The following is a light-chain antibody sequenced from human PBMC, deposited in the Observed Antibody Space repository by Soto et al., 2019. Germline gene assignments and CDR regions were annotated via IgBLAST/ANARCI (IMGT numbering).Light chain of an antibody. V-gene: IGKV1-8*01. CDR1: QGISSY. J-gene: IGKJ1*01. CDR2: AAS. Sequence: AIRMTQSPSSFSASTGDRXTITXXASQGISSYLAWYQQKPGKAPKLLIYAASTLQSGVPSRFSGSGSGTDFTLTISCXQSXXXXXXXXXXXXXYXWTFGQGTKVEIK. CDR3: XXXXXYXWT.